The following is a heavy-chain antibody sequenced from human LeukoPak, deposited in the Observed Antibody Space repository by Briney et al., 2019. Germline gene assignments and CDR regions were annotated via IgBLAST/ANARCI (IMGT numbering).Heavy chain of an antibody. CDR3: ARALWFGEFPSDY. CDR1: GFTFSSYS. V-gene: IGHV3-21*01. J-gene: IGHJ4*02. Sequence: GRSLRLSCAASGFTFSSYSMNWVRQAPGKGLEWVSSISSSSSYIYYADSVKGRFTISRDNAKNSLYLQMNSLRAEDTAVYYCARALWFGEFPSDYWGQGTLVTVSS. CDR2: ISSSSSYI. D-gene: IGHD3-10*01.